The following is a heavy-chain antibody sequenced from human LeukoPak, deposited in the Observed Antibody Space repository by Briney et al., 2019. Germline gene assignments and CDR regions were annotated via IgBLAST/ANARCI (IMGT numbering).Heavy chain of an antibody. CDR2: ISTYNANT. V-gene: IGHV1-18*01. CDR1: GYTFVTYG. J-gene: IGHJ4*02. Sequence: ASVKVSCKASGYTFVTYGINWVRQAPGQGPEWIGWISTYNANTKYALKFQDRVTLTRDTSTTTAYMELKSLTSDDRAVYYCARASFDHWGQGTLVIVSS. CDR3: ARASFDH.